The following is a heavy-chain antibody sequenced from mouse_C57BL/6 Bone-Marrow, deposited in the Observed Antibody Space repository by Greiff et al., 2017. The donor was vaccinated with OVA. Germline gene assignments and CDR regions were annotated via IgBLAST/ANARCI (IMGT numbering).Heavy chain of an antibody. J-gene: IGHJ3*01. CDR1: GYTFTSYG. Sequence: VMLVESGAELARPGASVKLSCKASGYTFTSYGISWVKQRPGQGLEWIGEIYPRSGNPYYHEKFKGKATLTADKSYSPAYMELRSLTSEDSAVXFCARGGYRAWFGYGGQGTRVTVSA. D-gene: IGHD2-2*01. V-gene: IGHV1-81*01. CDR2: IYPRSGNP. CDR3: ARGGYRAWFGY.